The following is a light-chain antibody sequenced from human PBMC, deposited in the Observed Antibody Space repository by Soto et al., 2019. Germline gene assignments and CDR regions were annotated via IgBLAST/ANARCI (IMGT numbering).Light chain of an antibody. Sequence: QSVLTQPPSASGTPGQRVTISCSGSSSDIGSNYVYWYQQLPGTAPKLLIYRNNQRPSGVPDRFSGSKSGTSASLAIRGLRSEDEADYYCQSYDSSLIGLIFGLGTKLTVL. CDR2: RNN. CDR1: SSDIGSNY. J-gene: IGLJ2*01. CDR3: QSYDSSLIGLI. V-gene: IGLV1-47*01.